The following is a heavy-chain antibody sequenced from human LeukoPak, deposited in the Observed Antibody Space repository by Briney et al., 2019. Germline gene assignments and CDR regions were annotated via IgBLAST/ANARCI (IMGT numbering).Heavy chain of an antibody. J-gene: IGHJ4*02. CDR1: GFTFCSYS. CDR2: ISSSSSYI. CDR3: ARDISPLFDY. Sequence: GRSLRLSCAACGFTFCSYSMNWVRQAPGKGLQWVSSISSSSSYIYYADSVKGRFTISRDNAKSSLYLQMNSLRAEDTAVYYCARDISPLFDYWGQGTLVTVSS. V-gene: IGHV3-21*01.